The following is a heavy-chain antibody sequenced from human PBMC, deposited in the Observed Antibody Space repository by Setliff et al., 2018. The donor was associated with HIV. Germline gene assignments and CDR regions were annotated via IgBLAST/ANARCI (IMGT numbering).Heavy chain of an antibody. CDR1: GYTFSNYG. V-gene: IGHV1-18*01. J-gene: IGHJ3*02. CDR2: ISPYNGNT. Sequence: ASVKVSCKASGYTFSNYGISWVRQAPGQGLEWMGWISPYNGNTNYVQKLQGRVTLTTDASTGTGFMELRGLRSDDTAVYYCATPGVGAGAFDIWGRGTMVTVSS. CDR3: ATPGVGAGAFDI. D-gene: IGHD3-10*01.